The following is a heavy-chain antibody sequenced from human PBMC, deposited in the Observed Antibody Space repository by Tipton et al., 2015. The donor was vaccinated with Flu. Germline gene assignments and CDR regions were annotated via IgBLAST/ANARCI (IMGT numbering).Heavy chain of an antibody. CDR2: IYTSEDR. V-gene: IGHV4-4*07. Sequence: TLSLTCTVSGGSLSSYYWTWIRQPAGKGLEWIGRIYTSEDRKYNPSLRGRLSMSVDASKKEFSLKLNSVTAADTAVYYCARTGDHEAFATWGQGTMVTVSP. J-gene: IGHJ3*02. CDR3: ARTGDHEAFAT. D-gene: IGHD4-17*01. CDR1: GGSLSSYY.